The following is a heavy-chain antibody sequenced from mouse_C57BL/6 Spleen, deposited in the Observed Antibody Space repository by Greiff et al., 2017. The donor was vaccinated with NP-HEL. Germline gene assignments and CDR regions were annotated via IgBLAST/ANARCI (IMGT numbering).Heavy chain of an antibody. CDR2: ILPGSGST. Sequence: QVQLKESGAELMKPGASVKLSCKATGYTFTGYWIEWVKQRPGHGLEWIGEILPGSGSTNYNEKFKGKATFTADTSSNTAYMQLSSLTTEDSAIYYCARYPYYYDSSYDYAMDYWGQGTSVTVSS. CDR3: ARYPYYYDSSYDYAMDY. D-gene: IGHD1-1*01. CDR1: GYTFTGYW. V-gene: IGHV1-9*01. J-gene: IGHJ4*01.